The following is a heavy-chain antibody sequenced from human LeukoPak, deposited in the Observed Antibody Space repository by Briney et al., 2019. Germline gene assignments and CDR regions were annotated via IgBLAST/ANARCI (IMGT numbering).Heavy chain of an antibody. J-gene: IGHJ5*02. CDR2: INHRGST. D-gene: IGHD3-3*01. CDR3: ARGITGFWSGYLLYNWFDP. V-gene: IGHV4-34*01. Sequence: SETLSLTCAVYGGSFSGYYWSWIRQPPGKGLEWIGEINHRGSTNYNPSLKSRVTISVDTSKNQFSLKLSSVTAADTAVYYCARGITGFWSGYLLYNWFDPWGQGTLVTVSS. CDR1: GGSFSGYY.